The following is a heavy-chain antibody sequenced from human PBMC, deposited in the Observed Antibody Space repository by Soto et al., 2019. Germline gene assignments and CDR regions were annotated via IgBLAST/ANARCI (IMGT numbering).Heavy chain of an antibody. D-gene: IGHD3-3*01. J-gene: IGHJ4*02. CDR2: IYHNGST. V-gene: IGHV4-30-2*01. CDR3: ARASLGWLLSFFDY. Sequence: QVQLQESGSGLVKPSQTLSLTCAVSGGYISRGGYSCSWIRQPPWKGLEWIGYIYHNGSTYYNPSLKSRVTISADRSKNQFSLKLSSVTAADTAVYYCARASLGWLLSFFDYWGQGTLVTVSS. CDR1: GGYISRGGYS.